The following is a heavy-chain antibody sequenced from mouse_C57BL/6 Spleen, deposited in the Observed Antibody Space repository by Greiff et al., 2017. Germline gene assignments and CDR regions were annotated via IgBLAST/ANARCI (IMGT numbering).Heavy chain of an antibody. Sequence: VKLMESGPGLVAPSQSLSITCTVSGFSLTSYAISWVRQPPGKGLEWLGVIWTGGGTHYNSALKSRLSISKDNYKSQVFLKRNSLQTDDTARYYCARPYSNYGDYYAMDYWGQGTSVTVSS. J-gene: IGHJ4*01. CDR1: GFSLTSYA. CDR2: IWTGGGT. D-gene: IGHD2-5*01. V-gene: IGHV2-9-1*01. CDR3: ARPYSNYGDYYAMDY.